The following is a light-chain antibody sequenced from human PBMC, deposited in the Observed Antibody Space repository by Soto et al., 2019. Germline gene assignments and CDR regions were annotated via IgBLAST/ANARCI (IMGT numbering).Light chain of an antibody. CDR2: DAS. CDR3: QQSRDWPLT. Sequence: EIVLTQSPATLSLSPGERATLSCRASQSVSRYLAWYQQKPGLAPRLLIYDASNRATGIPARFSGSGSGTDFTLTISSLEPEDFAVYYCQQSRDWPLTFGGGTKVEIK. V-gene: IGKV3-11*01. CDR1: QSVSRY. J-gene: IGKJ4*01.